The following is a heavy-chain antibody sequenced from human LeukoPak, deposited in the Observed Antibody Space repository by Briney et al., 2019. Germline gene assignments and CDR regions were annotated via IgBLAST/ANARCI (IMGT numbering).Heavy chain of an antibody. Sequence: SETLSLTCTVSGGSISSSSYYWGWIRQPPGKGLEWIGSIYYSGSTYYNPSLKSRVTISVDTSKNQFSLKLSSVTAADTAVYYCVRHHRQWLPPNWFDPWGQGTLVTVSS. D-gene: IGHD6-19*01. J-gene: IGHJ5*02. V-gene: IGHV4-39*01. CDR1: GGSISSSSYY. CDR3: VRHHRQWLPPNWFDP. CDR2: IYYSGST.